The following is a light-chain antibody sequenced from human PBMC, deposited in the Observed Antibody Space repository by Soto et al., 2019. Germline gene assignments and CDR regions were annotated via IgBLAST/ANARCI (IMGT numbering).Light chain of an antibody. J-gene: IGLJ2*01. CDR3: GAWDTSLSLVV. CDR2: DNN. Sequence: QSVLTQPPSVSAAPGQKVTISCSGSSYNIGNNHVSWYQQFPGTAPKLLIYDNNNRPSEIPDRFSGSKSGTSATLGITGLQTGDEADYYCGAWDTSLSLVVFGEGTKLTVL. V-gene: IGLV1-51*01. CDR1: SYNIGNNH.